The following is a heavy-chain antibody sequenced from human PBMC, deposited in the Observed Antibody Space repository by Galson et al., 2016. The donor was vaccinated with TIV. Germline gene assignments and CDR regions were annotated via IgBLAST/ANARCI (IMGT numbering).Heavy chain of an antibody. CDR3: AKDRGHYEALDS. V-gene: IGHV3-23*01. Sequence: SLRLSCAASGVSFSIHGMSWVRQAPGKGLEWVSGISAGATNTYYADSVGGRFTISRDNSNNILYLQMDRLQLEDTAVYFCAKDRGHYEALDSWGQGTPVTVSS. CDR1: GVSFSIHG. CDR2: ISAGATNT. D-gene: IGHD4-17*01. J-gene: IGHJ4*02.